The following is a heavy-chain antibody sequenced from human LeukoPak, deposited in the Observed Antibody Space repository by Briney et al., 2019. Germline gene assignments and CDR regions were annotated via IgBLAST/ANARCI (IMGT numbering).Heavy chain of an antibody. D-gene: IGHD3-10*01. CDR3: AIQEYDAFDI. CDR1: RYSFTSYW. J-gene: IGHJ3*02. V-gene: IGHV5-51*01. Sequence: PGGALIIYRHGSRYSFTSYWIGGVRQWPGNGLEWIVLIYPGDSDTRYSPSLQGQVPISADKPISTAYLQWSSLKASDSAMYYCAIQEYDAFDIWGQGTMVTVAS. CDR2: IYPGDSDT.